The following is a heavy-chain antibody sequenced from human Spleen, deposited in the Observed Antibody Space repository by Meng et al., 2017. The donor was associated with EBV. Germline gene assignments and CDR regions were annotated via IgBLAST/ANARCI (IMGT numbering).Heavy chain of an antibody. CDR3: ARSYGASADY. J-gene: IGHJ4*02. CDR2: IYYSGST. CDR1: GASISSASYH. D-gene: IGHD3-10*01. V-gene: IGHV4-61*01. Sequence: QVRTQEPGPGLVKPSETLSLTCGVSGASISSASYHWNWIRQPPGKGLEWIGYIYYSGSTNYNSSLKSRVTISVDTSKNQFSLKLNAMTAADTAVYYCARSYGASADYWGQGTLVTVSS.